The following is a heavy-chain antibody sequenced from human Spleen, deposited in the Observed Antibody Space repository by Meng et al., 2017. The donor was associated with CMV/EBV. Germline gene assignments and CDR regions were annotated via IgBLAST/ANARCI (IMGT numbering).Heavy chain of an antibody. D-gene: IGHD3-3*01. CDR2: IIPILGIA. Sequence: SVKVSCKASGGTFSSYTISWVRQAPGQGLEWMGRIIPILGIANYAQKFQGRVTMTRDTSISTAYMELSSLTSEDTAVYYCMRGIFGGGPAAWGQGTLVTVSS. V-gene: IGHV1-69*02. J-gene: IGHJ4*02. CDR3: MRGIFGGGPAA. CDR1: GGTFSSYT.